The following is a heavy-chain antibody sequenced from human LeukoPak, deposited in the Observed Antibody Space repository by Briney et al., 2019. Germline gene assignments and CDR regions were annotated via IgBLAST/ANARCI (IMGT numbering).Heavy chain of an antibody. CDR1: GFTFSSYG. D-gene: IGHD3-22*01. J-gene: IGHJ4*02. CDR2: VWYDGSNK. V-gene: IGHV3-33*01. Sequence: GGSLRLSCAASGFTFSSYGMHWVRQAPGKGLEWVAVVWYDGSNKYYADSVKGRFTISRDNSKNTLYLQMNSLRAEDTAEYYCARDNYDSSGLAYYWGQGTLVTVSS. CDR3: ARDNYDSSGLAYY.